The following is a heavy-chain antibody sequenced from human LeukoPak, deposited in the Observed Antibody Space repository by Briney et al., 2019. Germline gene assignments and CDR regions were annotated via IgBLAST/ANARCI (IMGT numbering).Heavy chain of an antibody. Sequence: GGSLRLSCAASGFSFSTTWMHWVRQAPGKGLAWVALIYSDSSRTTYADSVKGRFTISRDNAKNTVYLQMSSLRVEDTAVYFCTKDAGYASDYWGQGILVPVSS. D-gene: IGHD2-15*01. CDR1: GFSFSTTW. J-gene: IGHJ4*02. V-gene: IGHV3-74*01. CDR3: TKDAGYASDY. CDR2: IYSDSSRT.